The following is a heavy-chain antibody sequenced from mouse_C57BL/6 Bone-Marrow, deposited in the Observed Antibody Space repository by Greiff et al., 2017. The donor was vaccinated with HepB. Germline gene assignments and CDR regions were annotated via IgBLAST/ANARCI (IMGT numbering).Heavy chain of an antibody. J-gene: IGHJ2*01. Sequence: EVKLVESGGGLVKPGGSLKLSCAASGFTFSSYAMSWVRQTPEKRLEWVATISDGGSYTYYPDNVKGRITISRDNAKNNLYLQMSHLKSEDTAMYYCAREGYCKGYYFDYWGQGTALTVSS. V-gene: IGHV5-4*01. CDR2: ISDGGSYT. CDR3: AREGYCKGYYFDY. D-gene: IGHD2-14*01. CDR1: GFTFSSYA.